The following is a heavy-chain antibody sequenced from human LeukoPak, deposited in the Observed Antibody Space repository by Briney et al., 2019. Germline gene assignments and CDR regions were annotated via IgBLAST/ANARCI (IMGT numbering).Heavy chain of an antibody. CDR3: ARASYSYDINGWVPFDY. J-gene: IGHJ4*02. D-gene: IGHD3-22*01. CDR1: GVSISSSSYY. V-gene: IGHV4-39*07. Sequence: PSETLSLTCTVSGVSISSSSYYWRWIRQPPGKGLEWIGSIYYSGSTYYNPSLKSRVTISVDTSTNQFSRRLSSVTAADTAVYYCARASYSYDINGWVPFDYWGQGTLVTVSS. CDR2: IYYSGST.